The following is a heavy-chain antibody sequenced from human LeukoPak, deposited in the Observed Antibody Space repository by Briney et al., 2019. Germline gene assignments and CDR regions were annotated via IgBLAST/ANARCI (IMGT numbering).Heavy chain of an antibody. CDR2: IYTSGST. Sequence: PSETLSLTCTVSGGSISSGSYYWSWIRQPAGKGLEWIGRIYTSGSTNYNPSLKSRVTISVDTSKYQFSLKLSSVTAADTAVYYCARGSYTPHYDLWPVAPEFDLWGRGTLVTVSS. J-gene: IGHJ2*01. CDR3: ARGSYTPHYDLWPVAPEFDL. CDR1: GGSISSGSYY. D-gene: IGHD3-3*01. V-gene: IGHV4-61*02.